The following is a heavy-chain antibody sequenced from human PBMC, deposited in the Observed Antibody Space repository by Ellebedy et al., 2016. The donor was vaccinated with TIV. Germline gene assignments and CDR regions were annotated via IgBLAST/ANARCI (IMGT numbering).Heavy chain of an antibody. V-gene: IGHV3-7*01. D-gene: IGHD4-17*01. CDR2: IRQDGSDM. CDR3: ATDGSYGDFLSPTHAFEM. CDR1: GFSFRSYW. Sequence: GESLKISCATSGFSFRSYWMTWVRQAPGKGLEWVANIRQDGSDMYYVDSVKGRFTISRDNAKNSLYLQMNSLRAEDTAVYYCATDGSYGDFLSPTHAFEMWGQGTMITVSS. J-gene: IGHJ3*02.